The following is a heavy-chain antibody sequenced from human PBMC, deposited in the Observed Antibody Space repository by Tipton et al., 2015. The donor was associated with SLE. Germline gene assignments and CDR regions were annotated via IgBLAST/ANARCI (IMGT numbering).Heavy chain of an antibody. CDR3: GRGATTWRGAIYGMDV. CDR1: GGSIRSNY. CDR2: IYSSGST. V-gene: IGHV4-59*08. D-gene: IGHD1-1*01. Sequence: TLSLTCTVSGGSIRSNYWIWIRQPPGKGLEWIGYIYSSGSTNYNPSPKSRVTISIDVSKNQFSLKLPSVTAADTAVYYCGRGATTWRGAIYGMDVWGKGTTVTVSS. J-gene: IGHJ6*04.